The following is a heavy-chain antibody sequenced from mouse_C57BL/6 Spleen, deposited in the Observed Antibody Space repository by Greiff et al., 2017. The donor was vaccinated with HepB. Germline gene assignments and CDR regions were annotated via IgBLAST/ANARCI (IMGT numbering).Heavy chain of an antibody. V-gene: IGHV5-4*01. CDR2: ISDGGSYT. CDR1: GFTFSSYA. CDR3: ARDWITEPLFDY. J-gene: IGHJ2*01. D-gene: IGHD2-4*01. Sequence: EVHLVESGGGLVKPGGSLKLSCAASGFTFSSYAMSWVRQTPEKRLEWVATISDGGSYTYYPDNVKGRFTISRDNAKNNLYLQMSHLKSEDTAMYYCARDWITEPLFDYWGQGTTLTVSS.